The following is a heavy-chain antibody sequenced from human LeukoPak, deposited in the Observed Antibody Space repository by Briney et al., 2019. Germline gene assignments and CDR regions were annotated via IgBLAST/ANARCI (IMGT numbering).Heavy chain of an antibody. Sequence: PGGSLRLSXAASGFTFSSYAMSWVRQAPGKGLEWVSAISGSGGSTYYADSVKGRFTISRDNSKNTLYLQMNSLRAEDTAVYYCAKETMIVVVITGDYFDYWGQGTLVTVSS. CDR3: AKETMIVVVITGDYFDY. V-gene: IGHV3-23*01. CDR2: ISGSGGST. J-gene: IGHJ4*02. D-gene: IGHD3-22*01. CDR1: GFTFSSYA.